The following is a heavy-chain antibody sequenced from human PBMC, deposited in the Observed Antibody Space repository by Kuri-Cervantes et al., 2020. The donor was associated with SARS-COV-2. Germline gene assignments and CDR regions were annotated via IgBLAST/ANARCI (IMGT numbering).Heavy chain of an antibody. CDR3: ARVVGDYGGNFDY. D-gene: IGHD4-23*01. Sequence: ASVKVSCKASGYTFTGYYMHWVRQAPGQGLEWMGWINPNSGGTNYAQKFQGRVTITADESTSTAYMELSSLRSEDTAVYYCARVVGDYGGNFDYWGQGTLVTVSS. CDR1: GYTFTGYY. V-gene: IGHV1-2*02. J-gene: IGHJ4*02. CDR2: INPNSGGT.